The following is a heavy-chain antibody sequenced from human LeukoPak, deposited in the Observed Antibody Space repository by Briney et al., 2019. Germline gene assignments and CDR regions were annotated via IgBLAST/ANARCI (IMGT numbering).Heavy chain of an antibody. CDR1: GFTFSSYG. CDR2: ISYDGSNK. D-gene: IGHD3-3*01. J-gene: IGHJ4*02. V-gene: IGHV3-30*18. Sequence: PGGSLRLSCAASGFTFSSYGMHWVRQAPGKGLEWVAVISYDGSNKYYADSVKGRFTIPRDNSKNTLYLQMDSLRAEDTAVYYCAKSRSAVFGVVIIPYFDYWGQGTLVTVSS. CDR3: AKSRSAVFGVVIIPYFDY.